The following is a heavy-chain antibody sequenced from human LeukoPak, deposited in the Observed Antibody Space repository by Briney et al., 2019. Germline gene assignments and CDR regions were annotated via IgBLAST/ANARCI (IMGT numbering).Heavy chain of an antibody. Sequence: GASVKVSCKASGYTFTSYYMHWVRQAPGQGLEWMGIINPSGGSSGGSTSYAQNFQGRVTMTRDTSTRTVYMELSSLRSEDTAVYYCARDGQSLVNTAMVTFDYWGQGTLVTVSS. CDR1: GYTFTSYY. CDR2: INPSGGSSGGST. V-gene: IGHV1-46*01. D-gene: IGHD5-18*01. J-gene: IGHJ4*02. CDR3: ARDGQSLVNTAMVTFDY.